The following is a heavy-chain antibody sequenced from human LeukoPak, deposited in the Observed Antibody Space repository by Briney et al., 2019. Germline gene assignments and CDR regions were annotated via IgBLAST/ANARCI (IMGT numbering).Heavy chain of an antibody. CDR3: ASTEYSPWYSFDY. D-gene: IGHD6-6*01. V-gene: IGHV3-21*01. CDR2: ISSTSSNI. CDR1: GFTFSSYA. J-gene: IGHJ4*02. Sequence: PGGSLRLSCAASGFTFSSYAMTWVRQAPGKGLEWVSSISSTSSNIYYADSVKGRFTISRDNAKNSLYLQMNSLRAEDTAVYYCASTEYSPWYSFDYWGQGTLVTVSS.